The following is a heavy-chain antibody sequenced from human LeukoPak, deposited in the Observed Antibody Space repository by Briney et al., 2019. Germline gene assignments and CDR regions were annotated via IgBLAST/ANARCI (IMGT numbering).Heavy chain of an antibody. CDR2: INHSGST. CDR3: ASGWLFFDY. V-gene: IGHV4-34*01. D-gene: IGHD5-12*01. Sequence: SETLSLTCAVYGGSFSGYYWSWIRQPPGKGLEWIGEINHSGSTNYNPSLKSRVTISVDTSKNQFSLKLSSVTAADTAVYYCASGWLFFDYWGQGTLVTVSS. J-gene: IGHJ4*02. CDR1: GGSFSGYY.